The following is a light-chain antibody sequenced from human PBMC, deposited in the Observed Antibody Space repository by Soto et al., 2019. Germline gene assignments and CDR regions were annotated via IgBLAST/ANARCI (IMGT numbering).Light chain of an antibody. CDR2: GAS. J-gene: IGKJ3*01. Sequence: EIVMTQSPAILSVSPGERVTLSCRASQSVNRNLAWYQQTPGQAPRLLIYGASSRATGTPDWFSGSASGTDFTLTITSLQSEDFAVYYCQQYDNWPWGPFTFGPGTRVDAK. CDR3: QQYDNWPWGPFT. CDR1: QSVNRN. V-gene: IGKV3-15*01.